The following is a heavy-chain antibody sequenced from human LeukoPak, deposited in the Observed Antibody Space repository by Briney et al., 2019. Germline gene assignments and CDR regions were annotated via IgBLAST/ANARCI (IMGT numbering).Heavy chain of an antibody. CDR3: AKDRGGSYTLSLDY. CDR1: GFTFSNYW. Sequence: PGGSLRLSCAASGFTFSNYWIHWVRQAPGKGLEWVAGIKDDGSEKYYVDSVKGRFTISRDNAKNSQYLQMNSLRAEDTAVYYCAKDRGGSYTLSLDYWGQGTLVTVSS. V-gene: IGHV3-7*03. D-gene: IGHD1-26*01. J-gene: IGHJ4*02. CDR2: IKDDGSEK.